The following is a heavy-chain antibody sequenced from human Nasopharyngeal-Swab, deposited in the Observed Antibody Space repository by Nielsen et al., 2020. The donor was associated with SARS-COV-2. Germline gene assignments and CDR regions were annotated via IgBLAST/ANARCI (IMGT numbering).Heavy chain of an antibody. V-gene: IGHV1-3*01. J-gene: IGHJ4*02. D-gene: IGHD4-17*01. CDR3: AREDYGDLGGY. CDR2: INAGNGNT. Sequence: WVRQAPGQRLEWMGRINAGNGNTKYSQKFQGRVTITRDTSASTAYMELSSLRSEDTAVYYCAREDYGDLGGYWGQGTLVTVSS.